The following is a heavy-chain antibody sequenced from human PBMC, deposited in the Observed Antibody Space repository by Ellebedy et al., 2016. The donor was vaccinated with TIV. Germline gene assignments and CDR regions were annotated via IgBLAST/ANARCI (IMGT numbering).Heavy chain of an antibody. D-gene: IGHD2-8*01. CDR2: IYYSGST. Sequence: MPSETLSLTCTVSGGSISSGGYYWSWIRQHPGKGLEWIGYIYYSGSTYYNPSLKSRVTISVDTSKNQFSLKLSSVTAADTAVYYCARVEWSLLVAFDIWGQGTMVTVSS. J-gene: IGHJ3*02. CDR3: ARVEWSLLVAFDI. CDR1: GGSISSGGYY. V-gene: IGHV4-30-4*08.